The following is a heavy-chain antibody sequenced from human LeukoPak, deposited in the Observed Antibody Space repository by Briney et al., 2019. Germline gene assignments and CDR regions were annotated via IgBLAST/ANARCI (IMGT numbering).Heavy chain of an antibody. Sequence: ASVKVSCKASANTFTGYYMHWVRQAPGQGLEWMGWINPNRGGTNYAQKFHGRVTMTRDTSISTAHMQLSRLTFDDTAVYYCARLGSSDIWGQGTMVTVSS. CDR2: INPNRGGT. V-gene: IGHV1-2*02. CDR1: ANTFTGYY. CDR3: ARLGSSDI. D-gene: IGHD3-16*01. J-gene: IGHJ3*02.